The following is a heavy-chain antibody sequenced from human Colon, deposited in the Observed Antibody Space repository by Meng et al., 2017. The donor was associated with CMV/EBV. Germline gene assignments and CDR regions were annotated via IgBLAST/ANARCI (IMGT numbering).Heavy chain of an antibody. Sequence: KASGNIISGDYIRWVRQAPGQGLDWVGMVSLTGERPKYAQKFQGRVTMTRNTSTSTFYMELSSLVSEDTAVYYCARMFAASSGWFDPWGQGTLVTVSS. D-gene: IGHD6-6*01. CDR1: GNIISGDY. CDR2: VSLTGERP. CDR3: ARMFAASSGWFDP. J-gene: IGHJ5*02. V-gene: IGHV1-46*01.